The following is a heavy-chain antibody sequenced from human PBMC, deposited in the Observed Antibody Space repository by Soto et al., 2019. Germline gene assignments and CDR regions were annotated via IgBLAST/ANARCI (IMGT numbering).Heavy chain of an antibody. CDR3: AGCLGALGDNPPFDY. J-gene: IGHJ4*02. CDR1: GGTSGSLG. CDR2: IYYSGST. D-gene: IGHD3-16*01. V-gene: IGHV4-59*11. Sequence: CVTWPVAGGTSGSLGCRWIMKTTGKGLEWIGYIYYSGSTNYNPSLKSRVTISVDTSKNQFSLKLSSVTAADTAVYYCAGCLGALGDNPPFDYWGQGTPVTVSS.